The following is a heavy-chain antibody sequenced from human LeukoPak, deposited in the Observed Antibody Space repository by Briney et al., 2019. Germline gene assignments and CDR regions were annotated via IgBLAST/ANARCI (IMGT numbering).Heavy chain of an antibody. CDR2: ISGSGGST. CDR3: AKDRTMIVVVGAFAI. D-gene: IGHD3-22*01. CDR1: GFTFSIYA. Sequence: PGGSLRLSCAASGFTFSIYAMSWVRQAPGKGLEWVSAISGSGGSTYYADSVKGRFTISRDNSKNTLYLQMNSLRAEDTAVYYCAKDRTMIVVVGAFAIWGQGTMVTVSS. V-gene: IGHV3-23*01. J-gene: IGHJ3*02.